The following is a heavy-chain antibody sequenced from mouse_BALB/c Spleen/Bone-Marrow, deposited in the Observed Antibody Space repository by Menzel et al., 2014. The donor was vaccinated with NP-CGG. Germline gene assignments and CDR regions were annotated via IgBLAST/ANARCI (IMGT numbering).Heavy chain of an antibody. J-gene: IGHJ2*01. CDR3: GRVYYYGNSYFDY. V-gene: IGHV1-37*01. D-gene: IGHD1-1*01. Sequence: VQLQQSGPELVKPGASVKISCKASGYSFTDYFMHWVKQSPGKSLEWIGCINPYNGDTFYNQKFKGKATLTVDKSSSTAHKELLSLTSEDSAVYYGGRVYYYGNSYFDYWGQGTTLTVSS. CDR2: INPYNGDT. CDR1: GYSFTDYF.